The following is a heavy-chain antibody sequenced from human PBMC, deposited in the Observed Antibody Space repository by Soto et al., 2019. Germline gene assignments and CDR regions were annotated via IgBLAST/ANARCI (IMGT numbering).Heavy chain of an antibody. D-gene: IGHD2-21*02. V-gene: IGHV5-51*01. CDR3: ARGGFLAYCGGDCYSSGYYYYGMDV. Sequence: GESLKISCKGSGYSFTSYWIGWVRQMPGKGLEWMGIIYPGDSDTRYSPSFQGHATISADKSISTAYLQWSSLKASDTAMYYCARGGFLAYCGGDCYSSGYYYYGMDVWGQGTTVTVSS. J-gene: IGHJ6*02. CDR2: IYPGDSDT. CDR1: GYSFTSYW.